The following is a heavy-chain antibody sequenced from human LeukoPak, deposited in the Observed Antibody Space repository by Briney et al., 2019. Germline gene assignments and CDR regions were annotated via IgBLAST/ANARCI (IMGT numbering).Heavy chain of an antibody. J-gene: IGHJ5*02. CDR2: IYPGDSDT. Sequence: GESLKISCKGSGYSFTSYWIGWVRQMPGKGLEWMGIIYPGDSDTRYSPSFQGQVTIPADKSISTAYLQWSSLKASDTAMYYCARQGIPNYDSSGYYYPNWFDPWGQGTLVTVSS. V-gene: IGHV5-51*01. D-gene: IGHD3-22*01. CDR1: GYSFTSYW. CDR3: ARQGIPNYDSSGYYYPNWFDP.